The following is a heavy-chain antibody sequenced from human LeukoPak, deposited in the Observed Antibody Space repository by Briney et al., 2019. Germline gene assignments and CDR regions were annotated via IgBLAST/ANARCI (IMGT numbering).Heavy chain of an antibody. J-gene: IGHJ4*02. Sequence: ASVKVSCKASGYTFTGYYMHWVRQAPGQGLEWMGWINPNSGGTNYAQKFRGRVTMTRDTSISTAYMELSRLRSDDTAVYYCARDRITMVPGDFDYWGQGTLVTVSS. CDR3: ARDRITMVPGDFDY. D-gene: IGHD3-10*01. V-gene: IGHV1-2*02. CDR2: INPNSGGT. CDR1: GYTFTGYY.